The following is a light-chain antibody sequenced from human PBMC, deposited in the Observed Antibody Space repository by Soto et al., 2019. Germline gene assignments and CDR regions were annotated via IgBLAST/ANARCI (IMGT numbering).Light chain of an antibody. J-gene: IGKJ5*01. CDR1: QDINNY. V-gene: IGKV1-33*01. CDR3: QQFGDLTFI. CDR2: DAS. Sequence: DIQMTQSPSSLSASVGDRVTSTCQASQDINNYLNWYQQKPGQAPKLLIYDASGLEVGVPSRFSGSGSGTHFTLTISGLQPEDIATYYCQQFGDLTFIFGQGRRLEIK.